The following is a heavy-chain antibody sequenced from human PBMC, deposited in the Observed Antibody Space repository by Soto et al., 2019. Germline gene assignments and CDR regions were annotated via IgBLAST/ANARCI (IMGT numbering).Heavy chain of an antibody. Sequence: GASVKVSCKASGYSVSDYFIQWVRQAPGQGLEWVAWINPKSAATNYAKKFRGRVSLTWDTSFSTAYMELTRLRPDDTAVYYCARIKWGLDYYNGMDVWGQGPRSPSP. V-gene: IGHV1-2*02. J-gene: IGHJ6*02. CDR2: INPKSAAT. CDR3: ARIKWGLDYYNGMDV. D-gene: IGHD1-26*01. CDR1: GYSVSDYF.